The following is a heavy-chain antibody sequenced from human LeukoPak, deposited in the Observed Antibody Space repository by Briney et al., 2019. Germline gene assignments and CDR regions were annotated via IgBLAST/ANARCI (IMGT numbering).Heavy chain of an antibody. CDR1: GFTFSSYA. CDR2: ISYDGSNK. CDR3: ARDRWDSNYADY. J-gene: IGHJ4*02. V-gene: IGHV3-30*04. Sequence: GRPLRLSCAASGFTFSSYAMHWVRQAPGKGLEWVAVISYDGSNKYYADSVKGRFTISRDNSKNTLYLQMNSLRAEDTAVYYCARDRWDSNYADYWGQGTLVTVSS. D-gene: IGHD1-26*01.